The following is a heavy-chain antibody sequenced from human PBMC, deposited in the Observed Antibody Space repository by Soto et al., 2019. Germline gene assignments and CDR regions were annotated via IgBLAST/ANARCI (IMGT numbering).Heavy chain of an antibody. CDR1: CASINNNDYY. J-gene: IGHJ2*01. Sequence: SDTLSLTCTVSCASINNNDYYCICIRQTPGKGLEWIGYVYYSGTTDYIPSLKSRLSMSIDKSQNQFTLKLNSVTAADTATYYCARMSYFYDKWYFDLWGRGTLVTVSS. CDR3: ARMSYFYDKWYFDL. D-gene: IGHD3-22*01. V-gene: IGHV4-30-4*02. CDR2: VYYSGTT.